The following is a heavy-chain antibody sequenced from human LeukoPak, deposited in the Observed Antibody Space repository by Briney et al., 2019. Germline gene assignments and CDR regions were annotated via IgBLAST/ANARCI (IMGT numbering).Heavy chain of an antibody. CDR1: GFTFDDYA. CDR2: ISWNSGSI. V-gene: IGHV3-9*01. CDR3: AKDMGGYDY. D-gene: IGHD3-16*01. Sequence: GGSLRLSCAASGFTFDDYAMHWVRQAPGKGLEWVSGISWNSGSIGYADSVKGRFTISRDNAKNSLYLQMNSLRAKDTALYYCAKDMGGYDYWGQGTLVTVSS. J-gene: IGHJ4*02.